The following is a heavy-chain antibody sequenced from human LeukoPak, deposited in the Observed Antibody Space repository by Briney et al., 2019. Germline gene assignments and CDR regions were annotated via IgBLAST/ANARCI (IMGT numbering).Heavy chain of an antibody. CDR3: ARASLYNYGSGQDYYFDY. D-gene: IGHD3-10*01. CDR1: GFTFSSYV. Sequence: PGGSLRLSCAASGFTFSSYVMHWVRQAPGKGLEWVAVISYDGSNKYYADSVKGRFTISRDNSKNTLYLQMNSLRAEDTAVYYCARASLYNYGSGQDYYFDYWGQGTLVTVSS. CDR2: ISYDGSNK. J-gene: IGHJ4*02. V-gene: IGHV3-30-3*01.